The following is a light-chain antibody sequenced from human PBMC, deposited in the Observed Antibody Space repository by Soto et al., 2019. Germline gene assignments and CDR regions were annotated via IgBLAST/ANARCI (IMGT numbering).Light chain of an antibody. CDR1: QSIGSY. CDR3: QQYGDSLSIT. V-gene: IGKV1-5*03. J-gene: IGKJ5*01. Sequence: DIEMTQSPSSLSASVGDRVIITCRASQSIGSYLNWYQQKLGKAPKLLIYKASTLKSGVPSRFSGSGSGTEFTLTISSLQPDDFAVYYCQQYGDSLSITFGQGTRLEI. CDR2: KAS.